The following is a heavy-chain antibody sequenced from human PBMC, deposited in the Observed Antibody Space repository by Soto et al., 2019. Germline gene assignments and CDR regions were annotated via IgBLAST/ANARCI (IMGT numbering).Heavy chain of an antibody. CDR1: GGTFSSYA. V-gene: IGHV1-69*06. J-gene: IGHJ6*02. CDR3: ASAGSIAARTHYYYYYGMDV. Sequence: SSVKVSCKASGGTFSSYAISWVRQAPGQGLEWMVGIIPIFGTANYAQKFQGRVTITADKSTSTAYMELSSLRSEDTAVYYCASAGSIAARTHYYYYYGMDVWGQGTTVTVSS. D-gene: IGHD6-6*01. CDR2: IIPIFGTA.